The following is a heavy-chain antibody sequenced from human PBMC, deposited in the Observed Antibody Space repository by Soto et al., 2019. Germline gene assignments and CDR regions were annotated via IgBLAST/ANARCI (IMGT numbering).Heavy chain of an antibody. J-gene: IGHJ4*02. CDR2: IWYDGSNK. D-gene: IGHD3-10*01. CDR1: GFTFSSYG. CDR3: ARDRYGSGSYPNRYFDY. Sequence: GGSLRLSCAASGFTFSSYGMHLVRQAPGKGLEWVAVIWYDGSNKYYADSVKGRFTISRDNSKNTLYLQMNSLRAEDTAVYYCARDRYGSGSYPNRYFDYWGQGTLVTVSS. V-gene: IGHV3-33*01.